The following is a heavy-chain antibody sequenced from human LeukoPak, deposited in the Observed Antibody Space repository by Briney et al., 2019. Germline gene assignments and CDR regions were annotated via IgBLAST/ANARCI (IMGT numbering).Heavy chain of an antibody. V-gene: IGHV4-4*02. Sequence: PSGTLSLTCAVSGGSISSSNWWSWVRQPPGKGLEWIGYVYHSGRTNYNPSLKSRVTISADTSKNQFSLSLISVTAADTAIYYCAREDASGGTHLDYWGQGTLVTVSS. J-gene: IGHJ4*02. CDR3: AREDASGGTHLDY. CDR2: VYHSGRT. D-gene: IGHD4-23*01. CDR1: GGSISSSNW.